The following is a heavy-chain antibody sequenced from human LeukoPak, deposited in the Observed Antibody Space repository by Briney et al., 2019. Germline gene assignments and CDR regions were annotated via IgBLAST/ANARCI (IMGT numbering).Heavy chain of an antibody. D-gene: IGHD3-3*01. CDR1: DGSTSSGDYY. CDR3: AYDFWSGYSSR. J-gene: IGHJ4*02. Sequence: ASQTLSLTCTVSDGSTSSGDYYWSWIRQPPGKGLEWIGYIFYSGSTYYNPSLKSRVTMSVDTSKNQFSLKLSSVTAADTAVYYCAYDFWSGYSSRWGQGTLVTVSS. V-gene: IGHV4-30-4*08. CDR2: IFYSGST.